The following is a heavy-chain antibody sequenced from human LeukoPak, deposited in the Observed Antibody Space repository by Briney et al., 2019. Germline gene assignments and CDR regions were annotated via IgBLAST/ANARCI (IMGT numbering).Heavy chain of an antibody. J-gene: IGHJ4*02. D-gene: IGHD3-22*01. Sequence: GGSLILSCVASGFAFGRYALHWVRQVPGMGLEHVSAISSNGGNTYYAHSVKGRFSIYRDNSKKTLYLQMDSLRGEDMAVYYCASTYDYDTTGHYPFDYWGQRTMASVTS. CDR1: GFAFGRYA. CDR3: ASTYDYDTTGHYPFDY. CDR2: ISSNGGNT. V-gene: IGHV3-64*01.